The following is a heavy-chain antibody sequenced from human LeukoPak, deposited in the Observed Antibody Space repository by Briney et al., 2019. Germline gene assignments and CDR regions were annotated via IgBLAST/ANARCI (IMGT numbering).Heavy chain of an antibody. V-gene: IGHV3-7*01. CDR3: ARGPPYGSRSDYSDY. Sequence: SGGSLRLSCAASGFTFSSHWMSWVRQAPGKGLEWVASIKKDVGEEFYVDSVKGRFTISRDNAKNSLSLHMNSLRVEDTAVYYCARGPPYGSRSDYSDYWGQGTLVTVSS. D-gene: IGHD3-10*01. J-gene: IGHJ4*02. CDR2: IKKDVGEE. CDR1: GFTFSSHW.